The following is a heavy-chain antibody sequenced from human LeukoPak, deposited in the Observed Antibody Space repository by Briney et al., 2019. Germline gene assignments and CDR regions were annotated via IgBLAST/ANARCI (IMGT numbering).Heavy chain of an antibody. Sequence: GTSLRLSCAASGFPFSSYGMHWVRQAPGKGLEWVARLVYDARSDYANSVKGRFSISRDDSKNTLFLDMSNLRVEDTALYYCARDLSAAFDFWGQGVLVTVSS. CDR3: ARDLSAAFDF. J-gene: IGHJ4*02. CDR1: GFPFSSYG. CDR2: LVYDARS. D-gene: IGHD6-19*01. V-gene: IGHV3-33*01.